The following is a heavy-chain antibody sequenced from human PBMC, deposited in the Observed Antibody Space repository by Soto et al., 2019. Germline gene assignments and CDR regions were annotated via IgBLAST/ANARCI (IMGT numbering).Heavy chain of an antibody. CDR2: IYYSGST. V-gene: IGHV4-39*01. CDR1: GGSISSSSYY. J-gene: IGHJ4*02. D-gene: IGHD1-26*01. CDR3: ARLLSTAFDY. Sequence: PSEPLSLTCTVSGGSISSSSYYWGWIRQPPGKGLEWIGSIYYSGSTYYNPSLKSRVTISVDTSKNQFSLKLSSVTAADTAVYHCARLLSTAFDYWGQGTLVTVSS.